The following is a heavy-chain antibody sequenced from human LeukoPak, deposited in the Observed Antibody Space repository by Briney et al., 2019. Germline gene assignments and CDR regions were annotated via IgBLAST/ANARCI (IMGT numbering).Heavy chain of an antibody. CDR1: GESFSDYS. CDR3: ARSRILDFWSTLFYS. Sequence: PSETLSLTCAVSGESFSDYSWAWIRQSPGKGPEWIGEIKHSGSTNYNPSVEGRVIMSVDTSKRQFSLKLASLTAADAAVYYCARSRILDFWSTLFYSWGQGTLVTVSS. J-gene: IGHJ5*02. CDR2: IKHSGST. D-gene: IGHD3-3*01. V-gene: IGHV4-34*01.